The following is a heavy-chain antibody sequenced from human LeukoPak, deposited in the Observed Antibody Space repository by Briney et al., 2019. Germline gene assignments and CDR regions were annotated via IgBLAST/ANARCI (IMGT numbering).Heavy chain of an antibody. CDR3: SPCGHAYDWFGP. CDR2: IIPFLGEF. D-gene: IGHD5-12*01. CDR1: GATLNIGHA. J-gene: IGHJ5*02. V-gene: IGHV1-69*04. Sequence: SVKVSCKAFGATLNIGHAFIWARQAPGQGLQWMGRIIPFLGEFNYAQNFQGRVSFTADKSTATMYMEMKSLRLDDTAIYYCSPCGHAYDWFGPWGQGTLVTVSS.